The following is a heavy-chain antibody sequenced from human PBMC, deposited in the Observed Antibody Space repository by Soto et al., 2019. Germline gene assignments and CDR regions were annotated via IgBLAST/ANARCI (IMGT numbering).Heavy chain of an antibody. J-gene: IGHJ4*02. V-gene: IGHV3-30-3*01. Sequence: QVQLVESGGGVVQPGRSLRLSCAASGFTFSSYAMHWVLQAPGKGLEWVAVISYDGSNKYYADSVKGRFTISRDNSKNTLYLQMNSLRAEDTAVYYCARPGEQWLARPREFDYWGQGTLVTVSS. CDR2: ISYDGSNK. CDR1: GFTFSSYA. D-gene: IGHD6-19*01. CDR3: ARPGEQWLARPREFDY.